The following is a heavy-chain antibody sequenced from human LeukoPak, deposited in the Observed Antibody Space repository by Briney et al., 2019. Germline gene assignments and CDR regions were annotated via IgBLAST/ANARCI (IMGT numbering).Heavy chain of an antibody. CDR1: GGSISSYY. D-gene: IGHD3-9*01. CDR2: IYYSGST. J-gene: IGHJ6*02. Sequence: SETLSLTCTVSGGSISSYYWSWIRQPPGKGLEWIGYIYYSGSTNYNPSLKSRVTISVDTSKNQFSLKLSSVTAADTAVYYCARGLDFDWLLPYYYYYGMDVWGQGTTVTVSS. CDR3: ARGLDFDWLLPYYYYYGMDV. V-gene: IGHV4-59*01.